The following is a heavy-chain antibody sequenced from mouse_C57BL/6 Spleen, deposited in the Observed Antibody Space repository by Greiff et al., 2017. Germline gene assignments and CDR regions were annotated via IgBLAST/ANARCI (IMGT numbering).Heavy chain of an antibody. CDR3: AKHYYGSSLFDY. D-gene: IGHD1-1*01. V-gene: IGHV1-61*01. CDR1: GYTFTSYW. CDR2: IYPSDSET. Sequence: VQLQQPGAELVRPGSSVKLSCKASGYTFTSYWMDWVKQRPGQGLEWIGNIYPSDSETHYNQKFKDKATLTVDKSSSTAYMQLSSLTSEGSAVYYCAKHYYGSSLFDYWGQGTTLTVSS. J-gene: IGHJ2*01.